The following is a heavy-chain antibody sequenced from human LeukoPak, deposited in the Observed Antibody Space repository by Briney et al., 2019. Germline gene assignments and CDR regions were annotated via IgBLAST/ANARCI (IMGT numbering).Heavy chain of an antibody. Sequence: GGSLRLSCAASGFTFSSYEMNWVRQAPGKGLEWVSYISSSGSTIYYADSVKGRFTISRDNAKNSLYLQMNSLRAEDTAVYYCAELGITMIGGVWGKGTAVTVSS. D-gene: IGHD3-10*02. CDR1: GFTFSSYE. J-gene: IGHJ6*04. V-gene: IGHV3-48*03. CDR3: AELGITMIGGV. CDR2: ISSSGSTI.